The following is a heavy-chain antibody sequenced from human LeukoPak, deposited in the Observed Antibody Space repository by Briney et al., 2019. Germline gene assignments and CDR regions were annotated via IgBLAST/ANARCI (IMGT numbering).Heavy chain of an antibody. Sequence: GASVKVSCKASGYTFTSYDINWVRQATGQGLEWMGWMNPNSGNTGYAQKFQGRVTTTRNTSISTAYMELSSLRSEDTAVYYCARLRRAVAGTYYYYYMDVWGKGTTVTVSS. D-gene: IGHD6-19*01. CDR2: MNPNSGNT. CDR1: GYTFTSYD. V-gene: IGHV1-8*01. CDR3: ARLRRAVAGTYYYYYMDV. J-gene: IGHJ6*03.